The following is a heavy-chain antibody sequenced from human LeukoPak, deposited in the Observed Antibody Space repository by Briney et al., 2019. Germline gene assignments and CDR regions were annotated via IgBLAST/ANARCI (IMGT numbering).Heavy chain of an antibody. CDR2: ISYDGSNK. J-gene: IGHJ4*02. V-gene: IGHV3-30*03. D-gene: IGHD1-26*01. Sequence: GGSLRLSCAASGFTFSSYGMHWVRQAPGKGLEWVAVISYDGSNKYYADSVKGRFTISRDNSKNTLCLQMNGLRAEDTAVYYCARDQSGTWTFDYWGQGTLVTVSS. CDR3: ARDQSGTWTFDY. CDR1: GFTFSSYG.